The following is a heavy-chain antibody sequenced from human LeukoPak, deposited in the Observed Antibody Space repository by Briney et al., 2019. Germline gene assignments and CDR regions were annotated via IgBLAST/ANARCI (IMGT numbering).Heavy chain of an antibody. J-gene: IGHJ3*02. Sequence: GGSLRLSCAAAGFTFSSYGMSWVRQAPGKGLEWVSSSGPSTTYADSVKGRFTISRDNSKNTLYLQMNSLRAEDTAVYYCAKSCRYYESSGYYAFDMWGQGTMVTVS. CDR2: SGPST. D-gene: IGHD3-22*01. V-gene: IGHV3-23*01. CDR3: AKSCRYYESSGYYAFDM. CDR1: GFTFSSYG.